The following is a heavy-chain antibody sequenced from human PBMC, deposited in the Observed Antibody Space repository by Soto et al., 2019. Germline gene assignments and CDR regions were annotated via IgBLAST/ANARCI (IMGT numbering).Heavy chain of an antibody. CDR3: ARVLVWGSYLQYFDY. J-gene: IGHJ4*02. D-gene: IGHD3-16*02. CDR2: IIPIFGTA. CDR1: GGTFSSYA. V-gene: IGHV1-69*13. Sequence: GASVKVSCKASGGTFSSYAISWVRQAPGQGLEWMGGIIPIFGTANYAQKFQGRVTITADESTSTAYMELSSLRSEDTAVYYCARVLVWGSYLQYFDYWGQGTLVTVSS.